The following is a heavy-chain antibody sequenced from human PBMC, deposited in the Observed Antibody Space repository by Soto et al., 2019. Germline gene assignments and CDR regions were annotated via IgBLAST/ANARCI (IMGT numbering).Heavy chain of an antibody. CDR2: IYYSGST. Sequence: TSETLSLTCTVSGGSISSYYWSWIRQPPGKGLEWIGYIYYSGSTNYNPSLKSRVTISVDTSKNQFSLKLSSVTAADTAVYYCARLESFDYGDYVRGFDIWGQGTMVTVSS. V-gene: IGHV4-59*08. CDR3: ARLESFDYGDYVRGFDI. J-gene: IGHJ3*02. D-gene: IGHD4-17*01. CDR1: GGSISSYY.